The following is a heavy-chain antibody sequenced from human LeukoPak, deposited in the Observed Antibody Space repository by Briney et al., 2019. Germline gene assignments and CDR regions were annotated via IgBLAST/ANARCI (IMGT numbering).Heavy chain of an antibody. D-gene: IGHD5-18*01. CDR3: ARAPRGYSYGLGWFDP. V-gene: IGHV1-2*04. CDR1: GYTFTGYY. J-gene: IGHJ5*02. CDR2: INPNSGGT. Sequence: GASVKVSFKASGYTFTGYYMHWVRQAPGQGLEWMGWINPNSGGTNYAQKFQGWVTMTRDTSISTAYMELSRLRSDDTAVYYCARAPRGYSYGLGWFDPWGQGTLVTVS.